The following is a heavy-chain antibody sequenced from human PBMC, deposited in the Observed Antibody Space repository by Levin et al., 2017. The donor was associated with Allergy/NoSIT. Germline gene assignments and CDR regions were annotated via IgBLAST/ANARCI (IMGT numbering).Heavy chain of an antibody. V-gene: IGHV3-21*01. CDR3: ARDALAGRKSDAFDI. Sequence: ETLSLTCAATGFSFSSHTLNWVRQAPGKGLEWVASLTSSTNSIYYADSVKGRFTISRDIAKNSLYLQMNSLRVEDTAVYYCARDALAGRKSDAFDIWGHGTLVTVSS. CDR1: GFSFSSHT. D-gene: IGHD6-6*01. CDR2: LTSSTNSI. J-gene: IGHJ3*02.